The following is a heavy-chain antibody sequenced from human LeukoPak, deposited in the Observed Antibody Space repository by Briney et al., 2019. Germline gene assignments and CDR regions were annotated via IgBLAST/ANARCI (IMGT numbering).Heavy chain of an antibody. J-gene: IGHJ5*02. CDR1: GYTFTSYG. CDR3: ARDGGDVWGSYRSPALDWFDP. CDR2: ISAYNGNT. Sequence: ASVKVSCKASGYTFTSYGISWVRQAPGQGLEWMGWISAYNGNTNYAQKLQGRVTMTTDTSTSTAYMELRSLRSDDTAVYYCARDGGDVWGSYRSPALDWFDPWGQGTLVTVSS. D-gene: IGHD3-16*02. V-gene: IGHV1-18*01.